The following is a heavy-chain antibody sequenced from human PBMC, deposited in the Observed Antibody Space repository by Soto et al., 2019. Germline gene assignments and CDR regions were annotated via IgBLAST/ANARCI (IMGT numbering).Heavy chain of an antibody. J-gene: IGHJ2*01. CDR1: GGSIGSYY. V-gene: IGHV4-59*01. CDR2: MYDSGSS. Sequence: QVQLQESGPGLVKPSETLSLTCTVSGGSIGSYYWNWIRQPPGKGLEWIGHMYDSGSSNYTPSLRGRVTMSIDSSRNQFSLQLTSVTAADTAVYYCAGDRSTRWDSLAWYFDLWGRGTLVTVSS. D-gene: IGHD1-26*01. CDR3: AGDRSTRWDSLAWYFDL.